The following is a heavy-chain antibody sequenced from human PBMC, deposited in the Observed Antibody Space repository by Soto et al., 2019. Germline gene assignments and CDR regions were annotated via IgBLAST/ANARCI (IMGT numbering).Heavy chain of an antibody. D-gene: IGHD6-13*01. CDR2: ISSNGDST. CDR3: VKPQYSSSWFGAFDI. J-gene: IGHJ3*02. V-gene: IGHV3-64D*06. CDR1: GFTFSSYA. Sequence: HPGGSLRLSCSASGFTFSSYAMHWVRQAPGKGLEYVSAISSNGDSTYYADSVKGRFTISRDNSKNTLNLQMSSLRAEDTAVYYCVKPQYSSSWFGAFDIWGQGTMVTVS.